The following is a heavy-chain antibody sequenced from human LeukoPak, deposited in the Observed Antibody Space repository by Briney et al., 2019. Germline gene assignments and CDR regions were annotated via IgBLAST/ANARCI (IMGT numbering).Heavy chain of an antibody. V-gene: IGHV1-46*01. J-gene: IGHJ4*02. D-gene: IGHD2-15*01. CDR3: ARATPSRYFDY. CDR1: GYTFTSYY. Sequence: ASVKVSCKASGYTFTSYYMHWERQAPGQGLEWMGIINPSGGSTSYAQKFQGRVTMTRDTSTSTVYMELSSLRSEDTAVYYCARATPSRYFDYWGQGTLVTVSS. CDR2: INPSGGST.